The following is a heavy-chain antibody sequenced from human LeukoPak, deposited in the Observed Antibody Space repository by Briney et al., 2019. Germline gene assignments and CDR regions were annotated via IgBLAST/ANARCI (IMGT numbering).Heavy chain of an antibody. CDR1: AGSISSSSYY. V-gene: IGHV4-39*07. Sequence: SETLSLTCTVSAGSISSSSYYWVWIRQPPGKGLEWIGSIYYSGSTYYNPSLKSRVTISVDTSSNQFSLNLSSVTAADTAVYYCARGLAQYYDRSGLSVYNWFDPWGQGTLVTVSS. D-gene: IGHD3-22*01. J-gene: IGHJ5*02. CDR3: ARGLAQYYDRSGLSVYNWFDP. CDR2: IYYSGST.